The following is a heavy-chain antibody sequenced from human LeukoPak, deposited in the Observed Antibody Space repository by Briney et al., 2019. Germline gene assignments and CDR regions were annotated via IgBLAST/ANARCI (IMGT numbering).Heavy chain of an antibody. D-gene: IGHD6-6*01. Sequence: SVKVSCKASGGTFSSYAISWVRQAPGQGLEWMGGIIPIFGTANYAQKFQGRVTITADESTSTAYMELSSLRSEDTAVYYCARDAFEYSSSRYYYYMDVWGKGTTVTVSS. J-gene: IGHJ6*03. CDR3: ARDAFEYSSSRYYYYMDV. CDR2: IIPIFGTA. V-gene: IGHV1-69*01. CDR1: GGTFSSYA.